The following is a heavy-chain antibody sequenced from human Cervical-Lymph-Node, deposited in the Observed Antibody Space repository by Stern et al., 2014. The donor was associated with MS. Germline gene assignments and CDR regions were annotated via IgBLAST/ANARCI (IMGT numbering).Heavy chain of an antibody. CDR3: ARHRGRAGWYEVDN. Sequence: QVKLVESGAEVKKPGASVTVSCKASGYTLTSYGIRWVRTAPGQGLEWEGWITVYTGNISNTNSAHKHQGRVTMTTDTATSTVYMELRSLRSDDTAVYYCARHRGRAGWYEVDNWGQGTLVTVSS. J-gene: IGHJ4*02. V-gene: IGHV1-18*01. CDR2: ITVYTGNISNT. CDR1: GYTLTSYG. D-gene: IGHD6-19*01.